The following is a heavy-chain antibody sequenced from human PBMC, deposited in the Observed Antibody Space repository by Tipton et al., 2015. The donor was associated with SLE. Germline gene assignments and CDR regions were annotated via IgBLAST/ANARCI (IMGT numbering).Heavy chain of an antibody. CDR1: GFTFSSYT. CDR2: ISSSSTTI. V-gene: IGHV3-48*01. D-gene: IGHD3-16*01. CDR3: ARDLGFGVVMLDS. J-gene: IGHJ4*02. Sequence: GSLRLSCAASGFTFSSYTMNWVRQAPGKGLEWVSYISSSSTTIYYADSVRGRFTVSRDNAKNSLYLQMNSLRAEDTAVYYCARDLGFGVVMLDSWGQGTLVTVSS.